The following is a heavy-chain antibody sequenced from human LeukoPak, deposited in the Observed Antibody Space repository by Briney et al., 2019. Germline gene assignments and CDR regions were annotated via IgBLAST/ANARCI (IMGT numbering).Heavy chain of an antibody. V-gene: IGHV3-7*03. J-gene: IGHJ4*02. CDR3: AKAYSSGSDFDH. CDR1: GFTFSSYW. CDR2: IKQDGSEK. Sequence: GGSLRLSCAASGFTFSSYWMSWVRQAPGKGLEWVANIKQDGSEKYYVDSVEGRFTISRDNAKNSLYLQMNSLRVEDTAVYYCAKAYSSGSDFDHWGRGTLVTVSS. D-gene: IGHD6-19*01.